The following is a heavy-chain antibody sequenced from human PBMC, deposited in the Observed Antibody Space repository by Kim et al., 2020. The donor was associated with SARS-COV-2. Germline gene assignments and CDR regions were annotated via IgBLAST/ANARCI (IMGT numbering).Heavy chain of an antibody. Sequence: PSLKWRVTIAVDTSKNQFSLKLISVTAADTAGYYCSRAIPYYYDSSWFDPWGQGTLVTVSS. V-gene: IGHV4-59*01. J-gene: IGHJ5*02. CDR3: SRAIPYYYDSSWFDP. D-gene: IGHD3-22*01.